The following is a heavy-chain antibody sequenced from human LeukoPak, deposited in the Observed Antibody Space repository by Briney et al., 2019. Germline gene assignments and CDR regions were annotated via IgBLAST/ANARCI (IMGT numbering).Heavy chain of an antibody. CDR1: GFTVSSNY. CDR2: IHSGGNT. V-gene: IGHV3-53*01. CDR3: ARDQDWNPY. J-gene: IGHJ4*02. D-gene: IGHD1-1*01. Sequence: PGGSLRLSCAASGFTVSSNYMSWVRQAPGKGLEWVSVIHSGGNTYYADSVKGRFTISRDNSKNTLYLQMNSLRVEDTAVYYCARDQDWNPYWGQGTLVTVSS.